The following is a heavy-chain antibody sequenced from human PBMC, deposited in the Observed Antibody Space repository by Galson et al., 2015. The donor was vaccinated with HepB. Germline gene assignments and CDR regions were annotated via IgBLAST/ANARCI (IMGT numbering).Heavy chain of an antibody. D-gene: IGHD6-13*01. CDR2: ISDSGGST. Sequence: SLRLSCAASGFTFSSYAMSWVRQAPGKGLEWVSSISDSGGSTYYADSVKGRFTISRDNSKNTLHLQMYSLRAEDTAVYYCAQEVYSSNWFSEYFQHWGQGTLVTVSS. V-gene: IGHV3-23*01. CDR3: AQEVYSSNWFSEYFQH. CDR1: GFTFSSYA. J-gene: IGHJ1*01.